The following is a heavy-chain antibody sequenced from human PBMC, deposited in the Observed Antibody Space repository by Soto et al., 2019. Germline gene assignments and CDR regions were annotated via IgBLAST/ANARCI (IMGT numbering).Heavy chain of an antibody. CDR3: ARDRDQQLVCWYFDY. J-gene: IGHJ4*02. Sequence: QVQLVQSGAEVKKPGASVKVSCKASGYTFTSYAMHWVRQAPGQRHEWMGWINAGNGNTKYSQKFQGRVTITRDTSASTAYMELSSLRSEDTAVYYCARDRDQQLVCWYFDYWGQGTLVTVSS. CDR1: GYTFTSYA. D-gene: IGHD6-13*01. V-gene: IGHV1-3*01. CDR2: INAGNGNT.